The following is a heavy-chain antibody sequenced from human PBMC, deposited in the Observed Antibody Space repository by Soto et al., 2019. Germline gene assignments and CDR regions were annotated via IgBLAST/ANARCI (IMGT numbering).Heavy chain of an antibody. Sequence: EVQLLESGGGLVQPGGSLRLSCAASGFTFSSYAMSWVRQAPGKGLEWVSAISGSGGSTYYADSVKGRFTISRDNSKNTLYLPMNSLRAEDTAVYYCAKQRYEEYSGSYFDYWGQGSLVTVSS. CDR2: ISGSGGST. V-gene: IGHV3-23*01. D-gene: IGHD1-26*01. CDR1: GFTFSSYA. CDR3: AKQRYEEYSGSYFDY. J-gene: IGHJ4*02.